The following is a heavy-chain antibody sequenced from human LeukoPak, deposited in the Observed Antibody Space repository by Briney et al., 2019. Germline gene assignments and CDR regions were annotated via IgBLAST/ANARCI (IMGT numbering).Heavy chain of an antibody. CDR3: ARDHNWGPDY. D-gene: IGHD7-27*01. Sequence: SSVPVSCMALVYTFTDHFFHWLGQAAGQGIDWRGWNHPGRGDTNIAQKFQGRVSLTRDMSISTAYMEFSRLTSDDTAVYYCARDHNWGPDYWGQGTLVSVSS. CDR2: NHPGRGDT. CDR1: VYTFTDHF. V-gene: IGHV1-2*02. J-gene: IGHJ4*02.